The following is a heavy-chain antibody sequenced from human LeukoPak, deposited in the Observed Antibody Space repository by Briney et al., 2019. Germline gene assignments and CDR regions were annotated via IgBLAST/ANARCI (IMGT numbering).Heavy chain of an antibody. V-gene: IGHV4-39*01. J-gene: IGHJ4*02. D-gene: IGHD3-9*01. CDR2: IYYSGST. Sequence: SETLSLTCTVSGGSVSSSIYYWGWIRQPPGKGLEWIGSIYYSGSTSYNPSLKGRVTISVDTSKNQFSLKLTSVTAADTAVYYCASRNDILTGYVFDFWGQGTLVTVSS. CDR1: GGSVSSSIYY. CDR3: ASRNDILTGYVFDF.